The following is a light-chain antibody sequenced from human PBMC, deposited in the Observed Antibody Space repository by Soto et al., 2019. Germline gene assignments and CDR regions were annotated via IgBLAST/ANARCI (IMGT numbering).Light chain of an antibody. V-gene: IGKV1-39*01. CDR1: QCIRSY. J-gene: IGKJ1*01. CDR2: AAS. CDR3: QHYNSYSEA. Sequence: DIQMTQSPSSLSASVGDRVSITCLASQCIRSYLSWYQQKPGKAPKLLFFAASSLQSGVPSRFSGSGSGTDFTLTISSLQPEDSASYYCQHYNSYSEAFGQGTKVDIK.